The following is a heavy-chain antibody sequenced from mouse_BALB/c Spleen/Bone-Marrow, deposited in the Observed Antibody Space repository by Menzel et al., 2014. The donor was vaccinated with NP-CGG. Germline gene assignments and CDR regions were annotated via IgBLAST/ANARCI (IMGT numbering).Heavy chain of an antibody. V-gene: IGHV5-6-4*01. CDR1: GFTFSTYI. CDR2: ISSGGRYI. Sequence: EVKLMESGGDLVKPGGSLKLSCAASGFTFSTYIMSWVRQTPEKRLEWVATISSGGRYIFYPDSVKGRFTLSRDNAKNTLYLQMSSLRSDDTAMYYCTREEDYDGNYKFAYWGQGTLVTVPA. D-gene: IGHD2-3*01. J-gene: IGHJ3*01. CDR3: TREEDYDGNYKFAY.